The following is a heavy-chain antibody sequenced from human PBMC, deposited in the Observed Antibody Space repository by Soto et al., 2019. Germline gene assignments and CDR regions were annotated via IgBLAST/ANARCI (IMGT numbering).Heavy chain of an antibody. CDR1: GFTFSNYA. V-gene: IGHV3-30-3*01. CDR3: ATLFYN. J-gene: IGHJ4*02. D-gene: IGHD3-3*01. Sequence: QMQLAESGGGVVQPGRSLKLSCVASGFTFSNYAMHWVRQAPGKGLEWVAVISSDGSNKYYADSVKGRFTISRDNSKHPLSLQMDSLRPEDTAVYYCATLFYNWGQGTLVNVSS. CDR2: ISSDGSNK.